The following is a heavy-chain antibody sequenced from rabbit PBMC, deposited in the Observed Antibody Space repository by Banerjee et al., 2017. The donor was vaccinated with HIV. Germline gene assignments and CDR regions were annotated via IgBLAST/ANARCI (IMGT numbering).Heavy chain of an antibody. CDR1: GFDFSSNA. V-gene: IGHV1S40*01. J-gene: IGHJ4*01. CDR3: ARGYYSTSAYYFNL. Sequence: QSLEESGGGLVQPEGSLTLTCKASGFDFSSNAMCWVRQAPGKGLEWIACIGADSSSITYYASWAKGRFTISKTSSTTVTLQMTSLTAADTATYFCARGYYSTSAYYFNLWGPGTLVTVS. CDR2: IGADSSSIT. D-gene: IGHD1-1*01.